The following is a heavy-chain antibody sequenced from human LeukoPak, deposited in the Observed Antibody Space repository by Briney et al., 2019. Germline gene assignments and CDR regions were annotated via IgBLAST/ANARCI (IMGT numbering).Heavy chain of an antibody. CDR3: AREYPRFDAFDI. CDR1: GGSFSGYY. V-gene: IGHV4-34*01. CDR2: INHSGST. D-gene: IGHD2-2*02. J-gene: IGHJ3*02. Sequence: SQTLSLTCAVYGGSFSGYYWSWIRQPPGKGLEWIGEINHSGSTNYNPSLKSRVTISVDTSKNQFSLKLSSVTAADTAVYYCAREYPRFDAFDIWGQGTMVTVSS.